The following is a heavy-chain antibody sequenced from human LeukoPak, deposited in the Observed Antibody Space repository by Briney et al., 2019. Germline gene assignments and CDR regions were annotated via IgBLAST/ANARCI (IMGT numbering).Heavy chain of an antibody. V-gene: IGHV3-53*01. CDR1: GGSISSGGYS. CDR3: ARGKLFPVD. Sequence: LFLTCAVSGGSISSGGYSWSWVRQAPGKGLEWVSVIYSGGSTYYADSVKGRFTISRDNSKNTLYLQMNSLRAEDTAVYYCARGKLFPVDWGQGTLVTVSS. CDR2: IYSGGST. D-gene: IGHD3-3*01. J-gene: IGHJ4*02.